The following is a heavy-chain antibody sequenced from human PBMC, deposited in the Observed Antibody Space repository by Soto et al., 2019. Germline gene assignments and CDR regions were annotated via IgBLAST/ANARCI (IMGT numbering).Heavy chain of an antibody. CDR3: AGEGRGSAGMI. D-gene: IGHD3-10*01. CDR2: IYYSGST. J-gene: IGHJ3*02. CDR1: GGSINNYY. V-gene: IGHV4-59*01. Sequence: QVQLQESGPGLVKPSETLSLTCSVSGGSINNYYWSWLRQPPGKGLEWIAYIYYSGSTTYNPSLKSRATITVETSRHQFSLTVNSVTAADTAVYYCAGEGRGSAGMIWGQGTMVTVSS.